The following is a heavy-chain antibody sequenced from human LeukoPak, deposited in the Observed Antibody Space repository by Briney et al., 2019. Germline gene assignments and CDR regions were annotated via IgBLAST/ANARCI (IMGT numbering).Heavy chain of an antibody. CDR2: INAGNGNT. CDR3: AHGYSYGYGY. Sequence: ASVKVSCKASGGTFSSYAISWVRQAPGQRLEWMGWINAGNGNTKYSQKFQGRVTITRDTSASTAYMELSSLRSEDTAVYYCAHGYSYGYGYWGQGTLVTVSS. V-gene: IGHV1-3*01. J-gene: IGHJ4*02. CDR1: GGTFSSYA. D-gene: IGHD5-18*01.